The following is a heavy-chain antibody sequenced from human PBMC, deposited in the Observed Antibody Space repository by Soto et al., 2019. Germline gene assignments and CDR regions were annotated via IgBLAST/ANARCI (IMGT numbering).Heavy chain of an antibody. Sequence: GAPLKVSRKGSGGTFSNYTISWVRPARGQGLEWMGRIIPILGIANYAQKFQGRVTITADKSTSTAYMELSSLRSEDTVVYYCARGETTVPSIDYWGQGTLVNVS. D-gene: IGHD4-17*01. J-gene: IGHJ4*02. CDR2: IIPILGIA. CDR3: ARGETTVPSIDY. V-gene: IGHV1-69*02. CDR1: GGTFSNYT.